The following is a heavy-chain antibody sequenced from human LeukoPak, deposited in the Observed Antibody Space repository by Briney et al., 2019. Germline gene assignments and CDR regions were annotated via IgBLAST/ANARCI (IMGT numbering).Heavy chain of an antibody. CDR1: GGSISSSSYY. D-gene: IGHD2-15*01. J-gene: IGHJ5*02. V-gene: IGHV4-39*01. CDR2: IYYSGST. CDR3: ARRYCSGGSCYSDNWFDP. Sequence: SETLSLTCTVSGGSISSSSYYWGWIRQPPGKGLEWIGSIYYSGSTYYNPSLKCRVTISVDTSKNQFSLKLSSVTAADTAVYYCARRYCSGGSCYSDNWFDPWGQGTLVTVSS.